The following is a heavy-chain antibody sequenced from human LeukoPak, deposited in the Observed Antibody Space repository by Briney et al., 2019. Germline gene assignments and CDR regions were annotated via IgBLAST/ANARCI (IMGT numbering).Heavy chain of an antibody. CDR1: GFTFDDYA. CDR3: AKERLRNFES. CDR2: ITWDGGST. J-gene: IGHJ4*02. V-gene: IGHV3-43D*04. D-gene: IGHD4-17*01. Sequence: PGGSLRLSCAASGFTFDDYAMHWVRQAPGKGLEWVSLITWDGGSTFYADSVKGRFTLSRDNSKKSLYLQMHGLRVEDTALYYCAKERLRNFESWGQGTLVTVSS.